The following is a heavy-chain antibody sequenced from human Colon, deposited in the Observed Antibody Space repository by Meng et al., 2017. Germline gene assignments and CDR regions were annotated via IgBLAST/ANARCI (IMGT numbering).Heavy chain of an antibody. J-gene: IGHJ6*02. CDR2: ISWDSGSI. V-gene: IGHV3-9*01. CDR3: AKGVGKWLAHFYGMGV. Sequence: GGSLRLSCAASGFNFDDYAMHWVRQPPGKGLEWVSGISWDSGSIAYADSVQGRFTISRDNAKNSLYLQVNSLRPEDTALYYCAKGVGKWLAHFYGMGVWGQGTMVTVSS. D-gene: IGHD6-19*01. CDR1: GFNFDDYA.